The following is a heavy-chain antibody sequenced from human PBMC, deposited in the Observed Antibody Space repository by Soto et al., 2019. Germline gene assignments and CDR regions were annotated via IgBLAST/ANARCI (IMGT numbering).Heavy chain of an antibody. CDR1: GFTFSTLA. Sequence: PGGSLRLSCVASGFTFSTLAMSWVRQAPGKGLEWVSAISGGGDNTYYADSVKGRFTISRDNSKNTLYLQMSSLGAEDAAVYYCSKGIAVSGTLTHDYWGQGTLVTVSS. J-gene: IGHJ4*02. CDR3: SKGIAVSGTLTHDY. V-gene: IGHV3-23*01. D-gene: IGHD6-19*01. CDR2: ISGGGDNT.